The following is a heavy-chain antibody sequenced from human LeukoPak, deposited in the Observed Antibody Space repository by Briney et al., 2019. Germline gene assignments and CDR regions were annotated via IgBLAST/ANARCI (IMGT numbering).Heavy chain of an antibody. J-gene: IGHJ4*02. Sequence: GRSLRLSCAASGFTFDDYAMHWVRQAPGKGLEWVSGISWNSGSIGYADSVKGRFTISRDNAKNSLYLQMNSLRVEDTAVYYCARGAAAENYFDYWGQGTLVTVSS. CDR2: ISWNSGSI. V-gene: IGHV3-9*01. CDR3: ARGAAAENYFDY. CDR1: GFTFDDYA. D-gene: IGHD6-13*01.